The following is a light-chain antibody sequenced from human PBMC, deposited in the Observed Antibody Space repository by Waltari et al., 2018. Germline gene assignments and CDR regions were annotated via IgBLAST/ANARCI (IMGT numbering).Light chain of an antibody. V-gene: IGKV4-1*01. Sequence: DIVMTQSPDSLAVSLGERATINCKSSQSVLYTSYNKNFLAWYQQNPGQPPKLLIYWASTRESGVPDRFSGSGSGTDFTLTISSLQSEDVAVYYCQQYYSSPWTFGQGSKVEIK. CDR2: WAS. CDR1: QSVLYTSYNKNF. CDR3: QQYYSSPWT. J-gene: IGKJ1*01.